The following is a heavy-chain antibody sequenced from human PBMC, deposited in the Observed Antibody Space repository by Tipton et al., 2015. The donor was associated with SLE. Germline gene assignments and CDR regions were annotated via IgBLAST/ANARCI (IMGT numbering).Heavy chain of an antibody. D-gene: IGHD6-13*01. CDR1: GFTFDDYT. J-gene: IGHJ3*02. V-gene: IGHV3-43*01. CDR3: AKDRGIAAAVDAFDI. CDR2: ISWDGGST. Sequence: LRLSCAASGFTFDDYTMHWVRQAPGKGLEWVSLISWDGGSTYYADSVKGRFTISRDNSKNSLYLQMNSLRTEDTALYYCAKDRGIAAAVDAFDIWGQGTMVTVSS.